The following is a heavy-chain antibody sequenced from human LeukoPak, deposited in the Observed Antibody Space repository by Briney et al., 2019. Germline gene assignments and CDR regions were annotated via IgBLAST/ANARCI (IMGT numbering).Heavy chain of an antibody. CDR3: ARGFLWFGELSGYFDY. CDR1: GFTFSSYE. CDR2: ISGSGSNI. D-gene: IGHD3-10*01. V-gene: IGHV3-48*03. J-gene: IGHJ4*02. Sequence: GGSLRLSCAASGFTFSSYEMNWVRQAPGKGLEWILYISGSGSNIYSADSVKGRFTISRDNAKNSLYLQMNSLRAEDTAVYYCARGFLWFGELSGYFDYWGQGALVTVSS.